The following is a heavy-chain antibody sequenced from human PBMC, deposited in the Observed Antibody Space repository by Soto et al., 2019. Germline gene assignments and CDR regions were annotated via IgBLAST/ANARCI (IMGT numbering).Heavy chain of an antibody. V-gene: IGHV4-59*08. CDR3: ARIIPRDAFDI. J-gene: IGHJ3*02. CDR2: IYYSGST. Sequence: SETLFLTCTVSGGSISSYYWSWIRQPPGKGLEWIGYIYYSGSTNYNPSLKSRVTISVDTSKNQFSLKLSSVTAADTAVYYCARIIPRDAFDIWGQGTMVTVSS. CDR1: GGSISSYY.